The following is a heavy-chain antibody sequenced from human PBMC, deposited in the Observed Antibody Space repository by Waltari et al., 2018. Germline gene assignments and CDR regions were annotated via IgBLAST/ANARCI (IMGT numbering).Heavy chain of an antibody. D-gene: IGHD3-3*01. Sequence: QVQLVQSGAGVKRPGASVKVSCKASGYIFTDYYMHWVRQAPGQGLEWMGWINPNSGGTNYAQKFQGRVIMTRDTSIGTVYMELSSLQSDDTAIYYCASWSAPFDYWGQGTLVTVSS. V-gene: IGHV1-2*02. CDR3: ASWSAPFDY. CDR1: GYIFTDYY. CDR2: INPNSGGT. J-gene: IGHJ4*02.